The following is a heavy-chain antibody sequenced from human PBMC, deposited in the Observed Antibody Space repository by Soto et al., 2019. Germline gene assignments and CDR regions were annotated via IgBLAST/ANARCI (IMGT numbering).Heavy chain of an antibody. Sequence: GSLRLSCAASGFTFSSYAMSWVRQAPGKGLEWVSAISGSGGSTYYADSVKGRFTISRDNSKNTLYLQMNSLRAEDTAVYYCAKKLYSNYVYYYYGMDVWGQGTTVTVSS. D-gene: IGHD4-4*01. CDR2: ISGSGGST. J-gene: IGHJ6*02. CDR1: GFTFSSYA. V-gene: IGHV3-23*01. CDR3: AKKLYSNYVYYYYGMDV.